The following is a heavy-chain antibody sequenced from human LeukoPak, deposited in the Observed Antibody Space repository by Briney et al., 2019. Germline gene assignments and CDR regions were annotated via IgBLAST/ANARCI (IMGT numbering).Heavy chain of an antibody. D-gene: IGHD2-21*02. CDR3: AVLSDGAYCGGDCFYLDY. CDR2: IIPILDIT. Sequence: SVKVSCKASGGTFSSHAMNWVRQTPGQGLEWMGGIIPILDITNYAQNFQGRVTITADKSTGTVYMELSSLRSQDTAVYYCAVLSDGAYCGGDCFYLDYWGQGTLVTVSS. J-gene: IGHJ4*02. CDR1: GGTFSSHA. V-gene: IGHV1-69*04.